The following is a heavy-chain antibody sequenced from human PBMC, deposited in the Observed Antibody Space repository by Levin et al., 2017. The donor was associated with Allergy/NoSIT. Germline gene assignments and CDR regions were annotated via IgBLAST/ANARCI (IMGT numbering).Heavy chain of an antibody. CDR3: AREGPLADIVVVPAAIRGSQNNWFDP. D-gene: IGHD2-2*02. V-gene: IGHV4-39*07. Sequence: SQTLSLTCTVSGGSISSSSYYWGWIRQPPGKGLEWIGSIYYSGSTYYNPSLKSRVTISVDTSKNQFSLKLSSVTAADTAVYYCAREGPLADIVVVPAAIRGSQNNWFDPWGQGTLVTVSS. J-gene: IGHJ5*02. CDR1: GGSISSSSYY. CDR2: IYYSGST.